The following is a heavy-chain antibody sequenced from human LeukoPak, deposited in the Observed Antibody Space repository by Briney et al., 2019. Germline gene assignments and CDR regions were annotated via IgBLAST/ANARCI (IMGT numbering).Heavy chain of an antibody. D-gene: IGHD6-19*01. CDR1: GGSISSSSYY. CDR3: ARRKDGSVWYLGLSSAFDI. J-gene: IGHJ3*02. V-gene: IGHV4-39*07. CDR2: IYYSGST. Sequence: SETLSLTCTVSGGSISSSSYYWGWIRQPPGKGLEWIGSIYYSGSTNHNPSLKSRVTISVDTSKNQFSLNLSSVTAADTAVYYCARRKDGSVWYLGLSSAFDIWGQGTMVTVSS.